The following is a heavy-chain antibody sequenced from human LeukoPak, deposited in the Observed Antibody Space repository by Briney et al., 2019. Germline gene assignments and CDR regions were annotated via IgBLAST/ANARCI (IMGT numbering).Heavy chain of an antibody. CDR1: GFTFSSYW. Sequence: GGSLRLSCAASGFTFSSYWMHWVRHAPGKGLVWVSRVNSDGSSTSYADSVKGRFTISRDNAKNTLYLQMNSLRAEDTAVYYCARGRYGSGTSDYWGQGTLVTVSS. V-gene: IGHV3-74*01. CDR3: ARGRYGSGTSDY. D-gene: IGHD3-10*01. CDR2: VNSDGSST. J-gene: IGHJ4*02.